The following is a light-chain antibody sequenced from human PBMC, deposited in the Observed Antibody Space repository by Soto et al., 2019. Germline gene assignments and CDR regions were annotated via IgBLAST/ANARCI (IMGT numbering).Light chain of an antibody. V-gene: IGLV2-11*01. Sequence: ALTQPRSVSGSPGQSVTISCTGTSSDVGGYNYVSWYQQYPGKAPKLMIYDVSGRPSGVPDRFSGSKSGNTASLTISGLQAEDEADYYCFSYAGSHPLVFGGGTKLTVL. J-gene: IGLJ2*01. CDR2: DVS. CDR3: FSYAGSHPLV. CDR1: SSDVGGYNY.